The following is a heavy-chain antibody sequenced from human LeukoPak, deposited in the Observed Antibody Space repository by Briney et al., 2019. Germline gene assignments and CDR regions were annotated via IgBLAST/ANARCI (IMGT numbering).Heavy chain of an antibody. V-gene: IGHV1-2*04. CDR3: ARARGPRDFDI. D-gene: IGHD3-10*01. CDR2: INPNSGGT. Sequence: GASVKVSCKASGYTFTGYYMHWVRQAPGQGLEWMGWINPNSGGTNYAQKFQGWVTMTRDTSISTAYMELSSLRSEDTAVYYCARARGPRDFDIWGQGTMVTVSS. CDR1: GYTFTGYY. J-gene: IGHJ3*02.